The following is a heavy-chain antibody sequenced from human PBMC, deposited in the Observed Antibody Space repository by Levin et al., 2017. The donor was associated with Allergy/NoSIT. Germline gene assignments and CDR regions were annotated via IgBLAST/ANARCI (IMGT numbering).Heavy chain of an antibody. CDR1: GFTFSSYG. D-gene: IGHD3-3*01. CDR3: ARCEAESGYSLWGDYYGMDV. J-gene: IGHJ6*02. CDR2: IWYDGSNK. V-gene: IGHV3-33*01. Sequence: GESLKISCAASGFTFSSYGMHWVRQAPGKGLEWVAVIWYDGSNKYYADSVKGRFTISRDNSKNTLYLQMNSLRAEDTAVYYCARCEAESGYSLWGDYYGMDVWGQGTTVTVSS.